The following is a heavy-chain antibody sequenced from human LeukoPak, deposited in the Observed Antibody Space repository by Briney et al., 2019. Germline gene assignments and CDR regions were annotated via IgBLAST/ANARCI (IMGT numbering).Heavy chain of an antibody. J-gene: IGHJ5*02. Sequence: GGSLRLSCAASGFTFSSYAMSWVRQAPGKGLEGVSAISGSGGSTYYADSVKGRFTISRDNSKNPLYLQMNSLRAEDTAVYYCAKDWYRDYAGPFDPWGQGTLVTVSS. CDR2: ISGSGGST. CDR1: GFTFSSYA. V-gene: IGHV3-23*01. D-gene: IGHD4-17*01. CDR3: AKDWYRDYAGPFDP.